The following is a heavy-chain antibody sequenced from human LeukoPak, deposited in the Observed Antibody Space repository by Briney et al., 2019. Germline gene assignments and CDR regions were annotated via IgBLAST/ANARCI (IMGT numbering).Heavy chain of an antibody. V-gene: IGHV4-4*02. J-gene: IGHJ6*04. D-gene: IGHD2-15*01. CDR2: IYHSGST. Sequence: PSGTLSLTCAVSGGSISSSNWWSWVRQPPGKGLEWIGEIYHSGSTNYNPSLKSRVTISVDKSKNQFSLKLSSVTAADTAVYYCARVDCSGGSCYPAYYYYGMDVWGKGTTVTVSS. CDR3: ARVDCSGGSCYPAYYYYGMDV. CDR1: GGSISSSNW.